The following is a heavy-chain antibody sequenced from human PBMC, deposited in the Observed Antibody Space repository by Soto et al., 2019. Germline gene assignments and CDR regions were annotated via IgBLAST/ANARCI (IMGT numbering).Heavy chain of an antibody. V-gene: IGHV1-3*01. CDR1: GFVSTNHN. Sequence: QAHLVQSGTEVKMPGDSVQVSCKASGFVSTNHNFHWVRQAPGQSLEWMGRINAGNGNTQYSQNFQSRVTFTSDPSASTAFMELTNLRFEDRAMYYCVSDYGSNWRLWGQGTLVSVSS. CDR2: INAGNGNT. D-gene: IGHD6-19*01. J-gene: IGHJ4*02. CDR3: VSDYGSNWRL.